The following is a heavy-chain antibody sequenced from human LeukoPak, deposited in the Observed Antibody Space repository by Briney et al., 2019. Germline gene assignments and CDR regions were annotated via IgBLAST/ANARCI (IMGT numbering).Heavy chain of an antibody. D-gene: IGHD6-13*01. CDR2: IEQDGSEK. CDR3: ARDQGSSWYKADGFNI. Sequence: GGSLRLSCAASGFTFSSYWMTWVRQAPGKGLEWVANIEQDGSEKNYVDSVKGRFTISRDNAKNSLYLQMICLRAEDTAVYYCARDQGSSWYKADGFNIWGQGTMVTVSS. V-gene: IGHV3-7*01. CDR1: GFTFSSYW. J-gene: IGHJ3*02.